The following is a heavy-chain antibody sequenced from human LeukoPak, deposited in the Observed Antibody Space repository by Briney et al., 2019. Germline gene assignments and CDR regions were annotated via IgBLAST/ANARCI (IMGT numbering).Heavy chain of an antibody. J-gene: IGHJ4*02. Sequence: PGGSLRLSCAASGLIFSSYSMNWVRQARGKGLEWVSSISSSSSYIYYADSVKRRFTISRDNAQNSLYLQMSSLKAEDTAVYYCASSPDLPNWGSHFDCWGQGTLVTVSS. V-gene: IGHV3-21*01. CDR1: GLIFSSYS. D-gene: IGHD7-27*01. CDR2: ISSSSSYI. CDR3: ASSPDLPNWGSHFDC.